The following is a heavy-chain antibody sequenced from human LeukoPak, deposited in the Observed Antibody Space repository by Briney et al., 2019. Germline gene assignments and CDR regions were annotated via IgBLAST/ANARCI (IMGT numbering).Heavy chain of an antibody. CDR1: GGSISSYY. J-gene: IGHJ6*03. CDR3: ARVRTYYDILTGYYIGYYYYMDV. V-gene: IGHV4-59*01. CDR2: IYYSGST. D-gene: IGHD3-9*01. Sequence: SETLSLTCTVSGGSISSYYWSWIRQPPGKGLEWIGYIYYSGSTNYNPSLKSRVTISVDTSKNQFSLKLSSVTAADTAVYYCARVRTYYDILTGYYIGYYYYMDVWGKGTTVTVSS.